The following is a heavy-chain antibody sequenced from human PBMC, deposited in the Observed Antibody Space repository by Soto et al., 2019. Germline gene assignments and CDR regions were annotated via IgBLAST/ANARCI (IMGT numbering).Heavy chain of an antibody. V-gene: IGHV1-69*01. Sequence: QVQLVQSGAEVKKPGSSVKVSCKASGGTFSSYAISWVRQAPGQGLEWMGGIIPIFGTANYAQKFQGRVTIPADESTSTAYIELSSLRSEDTAVYYCARVLGYCSGGSCYPHFYGMDVWGQGTTVTVSS. J-gene: IGHJ6*02. CDR1: GGTFSSYA. D-gene: IGHD2-15*01. CDR2: IIPIFGTA. CDR3: ARVLGYCSGGSCYPHFYGMDV.